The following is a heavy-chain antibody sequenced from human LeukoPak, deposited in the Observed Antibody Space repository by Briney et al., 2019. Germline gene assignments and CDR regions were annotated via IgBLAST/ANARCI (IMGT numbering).Heavy chain of an antibody. D-gene: IGHD3-10*01. CDR1: GFTFSNYA. CDR2: VSYDGNNL. J-gene: IGHJ4*02. CDR3: ATEGIYYYGSGSYYKFDD. V-gene: IGHV3-30-3*01. Sequence: PGGSLRLSCAASGFTFSNYAMHWVRQAPGKGLEWVAVVSYDGNNLYYADSVKGRFTISRDNSKNTLYLQMNSLRAEDTAVYYCATEGIYYYGSGSYYKFDDWGQGTLVTVSS.